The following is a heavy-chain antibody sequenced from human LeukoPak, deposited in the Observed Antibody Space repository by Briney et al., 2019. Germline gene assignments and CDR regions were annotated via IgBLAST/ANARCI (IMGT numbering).Heavy chain of an antibody. V-gene: IGHV4-59*08. Sequence: PSETLSLTCTVSGGSISSYYWSWIRQPPGKGLEGIGYIYYSGSTNYNPSLKSRATISVDTSKNQYSLKLSSVTAADTAVYYCARHASGGKSTSWGQGTLVTVYS. D-gene: IGHD2-15*01. J-gene: IGHJ4*02. CDR3: ARHASGGKSTS. CDR2: IYYSGST. CDR1: GGSISSYY.